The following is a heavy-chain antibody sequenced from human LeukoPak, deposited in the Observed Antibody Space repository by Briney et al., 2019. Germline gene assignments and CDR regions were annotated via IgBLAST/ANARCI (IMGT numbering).Heavy chain of an antibody. CDR1: VYCFTSYK. CDR2: IFPRDSGD. D-gene: IGHD1-14*01. Sequence: GSFMMFCCKASVYCFTSYKICWLHQPPGKGLEWMGIIFPRDSGDMYSSSFQGQITSSADKSINHAYLQWTSLTAADTDMYYCARILRVDTTRNFDSWGQGTLVTVSS. V-gene: IGHV5-51*07. J-gene: IGHJ4*02. CDR3: ARILRVDTTRNFDS.